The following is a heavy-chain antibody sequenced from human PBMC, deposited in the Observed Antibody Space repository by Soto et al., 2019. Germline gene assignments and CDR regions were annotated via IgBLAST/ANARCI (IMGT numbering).Heavy chain of an antibody. CDR2: ISRDGGTK. J-gene: IGHJ4*02. D-gene: IGHD2-8*02. CDR1: GFTVSTYG. CDR3: TGGVASGY. V-gene: IGHV3-30*03. Sequence: QVQLVESGGGVVQPGRSLRLSCAVSGFTVSTYGMHWVRQAPGKGLEWVAVISRDGGTKYYADSVKGRFTISRDNSRSTLFLEMNSLRGEAMAVYYRTGGVASGYWGQGARSPSPQ.